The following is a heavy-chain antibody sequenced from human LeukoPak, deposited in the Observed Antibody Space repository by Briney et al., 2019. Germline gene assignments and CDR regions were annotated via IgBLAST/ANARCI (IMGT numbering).Heavy chain of an antibody. CDR2: INHSGST. Sequence: PGGSLRLSCAASGFTFSSYAMSWVRQPPGKGLEWIGEINHSGSTNYNPSLKSRVTVSADTSKNQFSLRLSSVTAADTGVYYCARGLNNGKSGRRFDVFEIWGQGTMVTVSS. CDR1: GFTFSSYA. J-gene: IGHJ3*02. D-gene: IGHD1-14*01. V-gene: IGHV4-34*01. CDR3: ARGLNNGKSGRRFDVFEI.